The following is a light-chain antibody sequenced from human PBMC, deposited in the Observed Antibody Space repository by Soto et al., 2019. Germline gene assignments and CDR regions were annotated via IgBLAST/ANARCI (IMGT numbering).Light chain of an antibody. Sequence: DIQMTQSPSSLSASVGDRVTITCRASQGIITYLNWYQQRPGKAPKLLIYAASSLQSGVPSRFSGSGSETHFTLTISSLQPEDFATYSCQQSYSTTWTFGQGTKVDIK. J-gene: IGKJ1*01. V-gene: IGKV1-39*01. CDR1: QGIITY. CDR3: QQSYSTTWT. CDR2: AAS.